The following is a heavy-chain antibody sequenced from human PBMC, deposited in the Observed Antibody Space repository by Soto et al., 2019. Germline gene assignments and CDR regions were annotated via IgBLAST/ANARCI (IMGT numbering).Heavy chain of an antibody. Sequence: QVQLQQWGAGLLKPSETLSVTCAVYGGPFSGYYWGWIRQPPGKGLEWLGEIKPTGSTNHSPSLRRRVTILADTSKNQFSLKLRSVTAADTAMYYCARGLREAGGRVVTPFSYSHAMDVWGQGTTVTVSS. CDR3: ARGLREAGGRVVTPFSYSHAMDV. V-gene: IGHV4-34*02. CDR2: IKPTGST. D-gene: IGHD2-21*02. J-gene: IGHJ6*02. CDR1: GGPFSGYY.